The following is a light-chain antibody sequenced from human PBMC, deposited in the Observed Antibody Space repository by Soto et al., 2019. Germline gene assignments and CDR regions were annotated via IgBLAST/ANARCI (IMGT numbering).Light chain of an antibody. CDR1: QSVSSY. Sequence: EIVLTQSPATLSLSPGERATLSCRASQSVSSYLAWYQQKPGQAPRLLIYDASNRATGIPARFSGSGSGTDFTLIISRLEPEDFAVYYCQQSGSSPPVTFGGGTKV. CDR3: QQSGSSPPVT. V-gene: IGKV3-11*01. CDR2: DAS. J-gene: IGKJ4*01.